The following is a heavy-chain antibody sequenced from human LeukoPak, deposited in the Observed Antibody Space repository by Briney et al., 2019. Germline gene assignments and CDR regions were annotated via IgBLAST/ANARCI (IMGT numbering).Heavy chain of an antibody. V-gene: IGHV3-23*01. D-gene: IGHD3-16*01. Sequence: PGGSLRLSCAASGFTVSSNYMSWVRQAPGKGLEWVSAISGSGGSTYYADSVKGRFTISRDNAKNSLYLQMNSLRAEDTAVYYCARGGEHVDPLDHYYYMDVWGKGTTVTISS. CDR3: ARGGEHVDPLDHYYYMDV. CDR1: GFTVSSNY. CDR2: ISGSGGST. J-gene: IGHJ6*03.